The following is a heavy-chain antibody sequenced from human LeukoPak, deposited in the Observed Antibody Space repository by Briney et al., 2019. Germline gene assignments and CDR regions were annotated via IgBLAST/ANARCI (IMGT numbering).Heavy chain of an antibody. CDR3: AIFIRDY. CDR2: ISSSSSYI. V-gene: IGHV3-21*01. Sequence: GGSLRLSCAASGFTFSSYGMNWVRQAPGKGLEWVSSISSSSSYIYYADSVKGRFTISSDNTKNSLFLQMNSLRAEDTAVYYCAIFIRDYWGQGTLVTVSS. J-gene: IGHJ4*02. CDR1: GFTFSSYG.